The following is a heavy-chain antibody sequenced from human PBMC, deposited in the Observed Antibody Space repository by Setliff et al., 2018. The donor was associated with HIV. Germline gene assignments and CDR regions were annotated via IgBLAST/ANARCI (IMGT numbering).Heavy chain of an antibody. V-gene: IGHV1-69*10. J-gene: IGHJ1*01. CDR2: IIPILGIP. CDR3: ARFMAADYYDTSGYFHH. D-gene: IGHD3-22*01. CDR1: GGTFSRYA. Sequence: VKVSCKASGGTFSRYAITWVRQAPGRGPEWMGGIIPILGIPNYAQKFQGRVTITADESTSTAYMELSSLKSDDTAVYYCARFMAADYYDTSGYFHHWGQGTLVTVS.